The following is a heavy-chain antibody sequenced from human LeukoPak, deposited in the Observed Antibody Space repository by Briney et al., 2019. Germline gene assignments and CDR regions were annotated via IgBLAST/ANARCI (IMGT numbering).Heavy chain of an antibody. V-gene: IGHV3-23*01. D-gene: IGHD3-22*01. J-gene: IGHJ4*02. CDR2: ISGSGGST. Sequence: PGGSLRLSCAASGFTFSSYAMSWVRQAPGKGLEWVSAISGSGGSTYYADSVKGRFTISRDNSKNTLYLQMNSLRAEDTAVYYCAKDLYEFYDSSGYYPTPYDYWGQGTLVTVSS. CDR1: GFTFSSYA. CDR3: AKDLYEFYDSSGYYPTPYDY.